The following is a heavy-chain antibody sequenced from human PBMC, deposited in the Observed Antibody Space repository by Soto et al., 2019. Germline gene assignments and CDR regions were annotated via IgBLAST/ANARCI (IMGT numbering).Heavy chain of an antibody. Sequence: GGSLRLSCAASGFTVSSNYMSWVRQAPGKGLEWVSVIYSGGSTYYADSVKGRFTISRDNSKNTLYLQMNSLRAEDTAVYYCAPGIAQPNPIDYWGQGTLVTVSS. CDR2: IYSGGST. J-gene: IGHJ4*02. CDR1: GFTVSSNY. D-gene: IGHD6-13*01. CDR3: APGIAQPNPIDY. V-gene: IGHV3-66*01.